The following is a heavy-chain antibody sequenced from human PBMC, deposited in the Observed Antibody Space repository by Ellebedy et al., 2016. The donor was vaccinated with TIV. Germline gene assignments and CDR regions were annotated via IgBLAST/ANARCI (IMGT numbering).Heavy chain of an antibody. D-gene: IGHD3-10*01. CDR3: ARSYYGSGSRGDRGFDI. V-gene: IGHV1-69*13. Sequence: ASVKVSCKASGGTFSSYAISWVRQAPGQGLEWMGGIIPIFGTTNYAQKFQGRVTITADESRSTAYMELSSLRSEDTAVYYCARSYYGSGSRGDRGFDIWGQGTMVTVSS. J-gene: IGHJ3*02. CDR1: GGTFSSYA. CDR2: IIPIFGTT.